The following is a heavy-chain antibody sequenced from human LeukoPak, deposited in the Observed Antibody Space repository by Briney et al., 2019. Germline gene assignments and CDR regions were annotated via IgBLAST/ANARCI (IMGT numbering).Heavy chain of an antibody. CDR1: GFTFSSCA. CDR2: ISGAGVSI. Sequence: GGSLRLSCAASGFTFSSCAMNWVRQAPGKGLEWVSTISGAGVSIHYADSMKGRFTISRDNSKNTLYLQMNSLRAEDTAVYYCTKDITGYYQPIDYWGQGTLVTVSS. CDR3: TKDITGYYQPIDY. D-gene: IGHD3-9*01. V-gene: IGHV3-23*01. J-gene: IGHJ4*02.